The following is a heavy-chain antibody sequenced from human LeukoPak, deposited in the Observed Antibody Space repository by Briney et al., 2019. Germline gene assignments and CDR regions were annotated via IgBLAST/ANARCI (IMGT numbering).Heavy chain of an antibody. V-gene: IGHV4-59*01. CDR1: GGSISSYY. Sequence: SETLSLTCTVSGGSISSYYRSWIRQPPGKGLEWIGYIYYSGSTNYNPSLKSRVTISVDTSKNQFSLKLSSVTAADTAVYYCARVGWWYYFDYWGQGTLVTVSS. D-gene: IGHD2-15*01. CDR3: ARVGWWYYFDY. J-gene: IGHJ4*02. CDR2: IYYSGST.